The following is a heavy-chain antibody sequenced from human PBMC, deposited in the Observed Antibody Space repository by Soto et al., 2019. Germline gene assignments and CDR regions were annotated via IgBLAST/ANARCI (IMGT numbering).Heavy chain of an antibody. Sequence: GGSLRLSCAASGFTFGSYEMNWVRQAPGKGLEWVSYISSSGSILYYADSVKGRFTISRDNAKNSLYLQMNSLRAEDTAVYYCARGVLYYYDSSGYPHWFDPWGQGTLVTVSS. V-gene: IGHV3-48*03. J-gene: IGHJ5*02. D-gene: IGHD3-22*01. CDR1: GFTFGSYE. CDR2: ISSSGSIL. CDR3: ARGVLYYYDSSGYPHWFDP.